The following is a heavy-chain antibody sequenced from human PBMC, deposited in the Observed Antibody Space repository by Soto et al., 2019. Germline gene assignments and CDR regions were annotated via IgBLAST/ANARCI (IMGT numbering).Heavy chain of an antibody. V-gene: IGHV3-49*03. CDR1: GFTFGDYA. D-gene: IGHD6-13*01. Sequence: GGSLRLSCTASGFTFGDYAMSWFRQAPGKGLEWVGFIRSKAYGGTTEYAASVKGRFTISRDDSKSIAYLQMNSLKTEDTAVYYCTRDATYSSSWYPGYWGQGTLVTVSS. J-gene: IGHJ4*02. CDR2: IRSKAYGGTT. CDR3: TRDATYSSSWYPGY.